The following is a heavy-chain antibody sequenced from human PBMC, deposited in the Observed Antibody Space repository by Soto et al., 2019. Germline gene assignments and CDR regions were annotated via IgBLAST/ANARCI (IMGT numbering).Heavy chain of an antibody. V-gene: IGHV4-4*07. CDR2: IFSSGST. Sequence: TSETLSLTCTVSGGSINTFYWSWVRQPAGKGLEWIGRIFSSGSTSFNPSLESRVAMSVDTSKNHFSLNLSSVTAADMAVYYCAREGSYSAYNFAHGIQLWSFDFWGQGALVTVSS. CDR3: AREGSYSAYNFAHGIQLWSFDF. CDR1: GGSINTFY. J-gene: IGHJ4*02. D-gene: IGHD5-12*01.